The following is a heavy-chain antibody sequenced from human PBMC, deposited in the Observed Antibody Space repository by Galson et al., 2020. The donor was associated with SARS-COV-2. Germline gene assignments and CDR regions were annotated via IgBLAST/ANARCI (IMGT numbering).Heavy chain of an antibody. CDR2: INAGNGNT. V-gene: IGHV1-3*01. J-gene: IGHJ4*02. CDR3: ARDGYSGSYYSGNRHTTEGTLEFDY. CDR1: GYTFTSYA. D-gene: IGHD1-26*01. Sequence: ASVKVSCKASGYTFTSYAMHWVRQAPGQRLEWMGWINAGNGNTKYSQKFQGRVTITRDTSASTAYMELSSLRSEDTAVYYCARDGYSGSYYSGNRHTTEGTLEFDYWGQGTLVTVSS.